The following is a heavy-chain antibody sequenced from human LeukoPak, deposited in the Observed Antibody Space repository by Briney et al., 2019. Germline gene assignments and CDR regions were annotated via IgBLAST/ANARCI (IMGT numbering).Heavy chain of an antibody. D-gene: IGHD2-2*01. V-gene: IGHV4-59*01. CDR2: IYYSGST. CDR3: ARGGCSSTSCYGIRGP. CDR1: GGSISSYY. Sequence: SETLSLTCTVSGGSISSYYWSWIRQPPGKGLEWIGYIYYSGSTNYNPSLKSRITISVDTSKNQFSLKLSSVTAADTAEYYCARGGCSSTSCYGIRGPWGQGTLVTVSS. J-gene: IGHJ5*02.